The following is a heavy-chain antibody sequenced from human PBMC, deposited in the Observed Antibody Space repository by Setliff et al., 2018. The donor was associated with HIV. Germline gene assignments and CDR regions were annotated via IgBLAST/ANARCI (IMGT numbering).Heavy chain of an antibody. CDR1: GFTFSGYW. Sequence: GESLKISCAASGFTFSGYWMHWVRQDAGKGLVWISRISDDERTTEYADSVKGRFTISRDNAKNTLYLQMNSLRAEDTALYYCARDQGYGGRPLDHWGQGTQVTVSS. D-gene: IGHD2-15*01. J-gene: IGHJ4*02. CDR2: ISDDERTT. CDR3: ARDQGYGGRPLDH. V-gene: IGHV3-74*03.